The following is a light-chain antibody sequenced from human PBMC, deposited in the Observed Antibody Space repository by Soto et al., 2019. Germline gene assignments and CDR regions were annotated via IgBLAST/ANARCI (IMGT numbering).Light chain of an antibody. V-gene: IGLV2-14*01. J-gene: IGLJ2*01. Sequence: QSALTQPASASGSPGQSITISCTGTSSDVGGYNYVSWYQQHPGKAPKLMIYDVSNRPSGVSNRFSGSKSGNTASLTISGLQAEDEADYYCSSYTTSGSLVFGGGTKVTVL. CDR1: SSDVGGYNY. CDR2: DVS. CDR3: SSYTTSGSLV.